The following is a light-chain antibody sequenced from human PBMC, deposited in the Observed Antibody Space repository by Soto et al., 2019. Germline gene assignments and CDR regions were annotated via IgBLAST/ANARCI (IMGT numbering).Light chain of an antibody. J-gene: IGKJ1*01. Sequence: DIQVTQSPPSLSACVGDRVTITCRASQYIGNYLNWYQHKPGKAPQLLIYSASTLHIGVPSRFSGSGSGTDFTLTISTLHPDDFASYYCQSNYILSWTFGQGTKVHIK. V-gene: IGKV1-39*01. CDR3: QSNYILSWT. CDR1: QYIGNY. CDR2: SAS.